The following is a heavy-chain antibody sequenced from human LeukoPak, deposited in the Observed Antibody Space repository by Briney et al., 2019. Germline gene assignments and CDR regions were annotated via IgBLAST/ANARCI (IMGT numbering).Heavy chain of an antibody. CDR3: AAGPYGSGSKNYYYYYYMDV. CDR2: ISTDSIT. CDR1: GFTFNDYY. D-gene: IGHD3-10*01. V-gene: IGHV3-11*01. Sequence: GGSLRLSCAASGFTFNDYYMGWIRQAPGKGLEWISYISTDSITHYAASVKGRFTISRDNAKNSLSLQMNSLRAEDTAVYYCAAGPYGSGSKNYYYYYYMDVWGKGTTVTISS. J-gene: IGHJ6*03.